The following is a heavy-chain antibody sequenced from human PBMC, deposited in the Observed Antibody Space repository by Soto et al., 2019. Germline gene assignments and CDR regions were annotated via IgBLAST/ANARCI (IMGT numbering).Heavy chain of an antibody. CDR1: GFTFSIYA. Sequence: PGGSLRLSCAASGFTFSIYAMSWVRQAPGKWLEWVSAISGSGGSTYYADSVKGRFTISRDNSKNTLYLQMNSLRAEDTAVYYCAKSLGYCTNGVCRDFDYWGQGTLVTVSS. CDR2: ISGSGGST. CDR3: AKSLGYCTNGVCRDFDY. D-gene: IGHD2-8*01. V-gene: IGHV3-23*01. J-gene: IGHJ4*02.